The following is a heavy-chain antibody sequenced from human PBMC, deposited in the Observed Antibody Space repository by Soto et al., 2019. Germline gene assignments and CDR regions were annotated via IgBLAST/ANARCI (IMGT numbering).Heavy chain of an antibody. J-gene: IGHJ4*02. CDR3: ARALQQWLAKASY. V-gene: IGHV3-30-3*01. CDR2: ISYHGSKK. Sequence: QVQLVESGGGVVKPGRSLRLSCAASGCTFSGYAMHWVRQAPGKGLEWVAVISYHGSKKYYADSVKGRFTISRDNSKNPLYLQINSLRAEDTAVYYCARALQQWLAKASYWGQGTLVTVSS. D-gene: IGHD6-19*01. CDR1: GCTFSGYA.